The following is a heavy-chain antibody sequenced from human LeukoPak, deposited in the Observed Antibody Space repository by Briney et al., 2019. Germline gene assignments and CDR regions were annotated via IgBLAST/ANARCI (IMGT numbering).Heavy chain of an antibody. CDR2: INPNSGGT. CDR3: ARGLRGIYYYYYYMDV. D-gene: IGHD5-12*01. CDR1: GGTFSSYT. V-gene: IGHV1-2*06. J-gene: IGHJ6*03. Sequence: ASVKVSCKASGGTFSSYTISWVRQAPGQGLEWMGRINPNSGGTNYAQKFQGRVTMTRDTSISTAYMELSRLRSDDTAVYYCARGLRGIYYYYYYMDVWGKGTTVTVSS.